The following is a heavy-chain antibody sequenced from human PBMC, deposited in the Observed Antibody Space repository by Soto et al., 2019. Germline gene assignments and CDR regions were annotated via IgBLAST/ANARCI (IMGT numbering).Heavy chain of an antibody. V-gene: IGHV1-69*01. CDR3: ARVWVTDGGYYYYGMDV. D-gene: IGHD2-21*02. J-gene: IGHJ6*02. CDR1: GGTFSSYA. Sequence: QVQLVQSGAEAKKPGSSVKVSCKASGGTFSSYAISWVRQAPGQGLEWMGGIIPIFGTANYAQKFQGRVTITADESTSTAYMELSSLRSEDTAVYYCARVWVTDGGYYYYGMDVWGQGTTVTVSS. CDR2: IIPIFGTA.